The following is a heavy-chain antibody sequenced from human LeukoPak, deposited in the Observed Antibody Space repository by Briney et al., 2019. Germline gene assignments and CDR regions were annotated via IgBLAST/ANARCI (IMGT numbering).Heavy chain of an antibody. CDR3: ARDQLYCGGPTCYRTGDDS. CDR1: GFTFSSYW. V-gene: IGHV3-7*01. D-gene: IGHD2-2*02. Sequence: QPGGSLRLSCAASGFTFSSYWMNWVRQAPGKGLEWVANMNHDGSEKYYIDSVKGRFTISRDNAKNSLYLQMNSLRAEDTAVYYCARDQLYCGGPTCYRTGDDSWGQGTLVTVSS. CDR2: MNHDGSEK. J-gene: IGHJ4*02.